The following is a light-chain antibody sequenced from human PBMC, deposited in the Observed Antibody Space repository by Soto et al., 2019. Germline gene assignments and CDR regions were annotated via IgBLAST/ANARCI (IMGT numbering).Light chain of an antibody. CDR3: QQFNSYRFT. J-gene: IGKJ3*01. CDR2: DAS. CDR1: QGISSA. Sequence: AIQLTQFPSSLSASVGDRVTITCRASQGISSALAWYQQKPGKAPKLLIYDASSLESGVPSRFSGSGSGTDFTLTISSLQPEDFATYYCQQFNSYRFTFGPGTKVDIK. V-gene: IGKV1-13*02.